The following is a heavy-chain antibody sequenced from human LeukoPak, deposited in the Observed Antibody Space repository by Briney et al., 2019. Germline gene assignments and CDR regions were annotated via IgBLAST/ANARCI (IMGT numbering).Heavy chain of an antibody. CDR1: GGSFSGYY. CDR2: INHSGST. D-gene: IGHD3-22*01. Sequence: SETLSLTCAVYGGSFSGYYWSWIRQPPGKGLEWIGEINHSGSTNYNPSLKSRVTISVDTSKNQFSLKLSSVAAADTAVYYCARRSYDSSGYYFDYWGQGTLVTVSS. V-gene: IGHV4-34*01. CDR3: ARRSYDSSGYYFDY. J-gene: IGHJ4*02.